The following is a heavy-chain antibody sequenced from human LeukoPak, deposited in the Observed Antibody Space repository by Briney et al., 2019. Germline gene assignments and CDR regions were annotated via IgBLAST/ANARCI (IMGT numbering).Heavy chain of an antibody. Sequence: GGSLRLSCAASGFTFSSYGMSWVRQAPGKGLGWVLAISGSDGSTYYADSVKGRFTISRDNSKNTLYLQMNSLRAEDTAVYYCARVVPPTDYGSGSYFWDPYYFDYWGQGTLVTVSS. CDR2: ISGSDGST. V-gene: IGHV3-23*01. J-gene: IGHJ4*02. CDR3: ARVVPPTDYGSGSYFWDPYYFDY. D-gene: IGHD3-10*01. CDR1: GFTFSSYG.